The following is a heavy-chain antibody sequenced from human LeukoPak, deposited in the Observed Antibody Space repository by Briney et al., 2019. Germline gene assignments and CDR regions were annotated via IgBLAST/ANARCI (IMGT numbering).Heavy chain of an antibody. CDR1: GGTFSSYY. D-gene: IGHD5-24*01. V-gene: IGHV4-59*01. Sequence: AETLSLSCAASGGTFSSYYWNWVRQPPGKGLEWVGFICYGGSTNYNPSPKSRVTISVRAYYNQLSQKQIYVTTPDNAALYYARVHTMGYYLHYRGEGTLVTVSS. CDR3: ARVHTMGYYLHY. CDR2: ICYGGST. J-gene: IGHJ4*02.